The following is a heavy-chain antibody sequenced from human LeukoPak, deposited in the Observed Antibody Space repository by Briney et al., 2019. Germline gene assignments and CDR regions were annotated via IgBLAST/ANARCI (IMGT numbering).Heavy chain of an antibody. CDR3: ARLDVGGGRAFDI. Sequence: PSQTLSLTCTVSGGSMTSGNHFWSWLRQPAGKGLEWMGRILSSGIINYNPSLNSRLTISVDTSKNQFSLKLSSVTAADTAVYYCARLDVGGGRAFDIWGQGTMVTVSS. D-gene: IGHD1-26*01. CDR1: GGSMTSGNHF. J-gene: IGHJ3*02. CDR2: ILSSGII. V-gene: IGHV4-61*02.